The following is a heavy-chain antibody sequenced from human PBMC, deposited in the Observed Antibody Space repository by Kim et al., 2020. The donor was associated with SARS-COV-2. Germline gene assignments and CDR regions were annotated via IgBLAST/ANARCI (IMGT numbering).Heavy chain of an antibody. J-gene: IGHJ4*02. V-gene: IGHV5-51*01. CDR3: ARSAGPYDYYFDY. Sequence: PSFQGQVTTSANKSATTAYLQWSSLKASDTAMYYCARSAGPYDYYFDYWGQGTLVTVSS. D-gene: IGHD3-16*01.